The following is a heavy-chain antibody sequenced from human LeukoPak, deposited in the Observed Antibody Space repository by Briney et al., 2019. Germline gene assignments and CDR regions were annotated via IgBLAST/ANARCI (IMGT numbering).Heavy chain of an antibody. J-gene: IGHJ6*02. Sequence: GGSLRLSCAASGFTFSSYAMSWVRQAPGKGLEWVSAISGTVGSTYYADSVKGRFTISRDNSKNTLYLQMNSLRAEDTGVYYCARADYYGSPGHFGMDVWGRGTTVTVSS. CDR2: ISGTVGST. CDR1: GFTFSSYA. CDR3: ARADYYGSPGHFGMDV. V-gene: IGHV3-23*01. D-gene: IGHD3-10*01.